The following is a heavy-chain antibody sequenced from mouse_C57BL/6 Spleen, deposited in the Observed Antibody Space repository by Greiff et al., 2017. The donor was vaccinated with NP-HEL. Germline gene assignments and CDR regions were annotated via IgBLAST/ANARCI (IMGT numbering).Heavy chain of an antibody. CDR3: ARKGWAFDY. Sequence: QVQLQQSGAELVKPGASVKLSCKASGYTFTSYWMQWVKQRPGQGLEWIGEIDPSDSYTNYNQKFKGKATLTVDTSSSTAYMQLSSLTSEDSAVYYCARKGWAFDYWGQGTTLTVSS. V-gene: IGHV1-50*01. CDR1: GYTFTSYW. J-gene: IGHJ2*01. CDR2: IDPSDSYT. D-gene: IGHD3-3*01.